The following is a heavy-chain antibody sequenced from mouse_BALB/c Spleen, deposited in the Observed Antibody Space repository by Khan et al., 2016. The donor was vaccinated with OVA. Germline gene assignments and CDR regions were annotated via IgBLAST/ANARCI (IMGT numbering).Heavy chain of an antibody. J-gene: IGHJ3*01. CDR3: ASHLTGSFAY. CDR2: ISSDGTYT. Sequence: EVQLQESGGDLVKPGGSLKLSCAASGFTFSVYSMSWVRQTPDKRLEWVATISSDGTYTYYPDSVKGRFTISRDNAKNTLYLQMIGLKSEDTAMYYCASHLTGSFAYWGQGTLVTVSA. D-gene: IGHD4-1*01. V-gene: IGHV5-6*01. CDR1: GFTFSVYS.